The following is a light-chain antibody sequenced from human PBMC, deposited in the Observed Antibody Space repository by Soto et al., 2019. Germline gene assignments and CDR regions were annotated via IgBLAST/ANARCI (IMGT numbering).Light chain of an antibody. CDR1: QSVSSN. CDR2: GAS. J-gene: IGKJ5*01. CDR3: QQRNNWPPIT. V-gene: IGKV3D-15*01. Sequence: IVMTQSPATLSVSPGERATLSCRASQSVSSNLAWYQQKPGQAPRLLIYGASTRATGIPDRFSGSGSGTDFTLTITSLEPEDFAVYYCQQRNNWPPITFGQGTRLEIK.